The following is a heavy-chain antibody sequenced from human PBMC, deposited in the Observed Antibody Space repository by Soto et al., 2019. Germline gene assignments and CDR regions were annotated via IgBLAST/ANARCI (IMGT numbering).Heavy chain of an antibody. V-gene: IGHV1-69*01. CDR1: GGTFSSYA. Sequence: QVQLVQSGAEVKKPGSSVKVSCKASGGTFSSYAISWVRQAPGQGLEWMGGIIPIFGTANYAQKFQGRVTITAEESTSTAYMELSRLRSEDTAVYYCARGSKGGLTNPNYYYYYGMDVWGQGTTVTVSS. CDR2: IIPIFGTA. J-gene: IGHJ6*02. D-gene: IGHD1-1*01. CDR3: ARGSKGGLTNPNYYYYYGMDV.